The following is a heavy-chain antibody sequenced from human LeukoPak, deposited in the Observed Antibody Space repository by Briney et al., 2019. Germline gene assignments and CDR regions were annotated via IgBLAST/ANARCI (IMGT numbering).Heavy chain of an antibody. CDR2: IKSKTDGGTT. V-gene: IGHV3-15*01. CDR3: TTDEYDILTGYGY. J-gene: IGHJ4*02. Sequence: PGGSLRLSCAASGFTFSNAWMSWVRQAPGKGLEWVGRIKSKTDGGTTGYAAPVKGRFTISRDDSKNTLYLQMNSLKTEDTAVYYCTTDEYDILTGYGYWGQGTLVTVSS. D-gene: IGHD3-9*01. CDR1: GFTFSNAW.